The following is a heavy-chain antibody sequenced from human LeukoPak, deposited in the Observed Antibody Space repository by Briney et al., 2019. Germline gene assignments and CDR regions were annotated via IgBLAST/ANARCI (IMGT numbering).Heavy chain of an antibody. CDR3: ARAGWGYSSSWDYYYYMDV. CDR2: INPNSGGT. Sequence: GASVKVSCKASGYTFTGYYMHWVRQAPGQGLEWMGWINPNSGGTNYAQKFQGRVTMTRDTSISTAYMELSRLRSDDTAVYYCARAGWGYSSSWDYYYYMDVWGQGTLVTVSS. D-gene: IGHD6-13*01. CDR1: GYTFTGYY. V-gene: IGHV1-2*02. J-gene: IGHJ6*03.